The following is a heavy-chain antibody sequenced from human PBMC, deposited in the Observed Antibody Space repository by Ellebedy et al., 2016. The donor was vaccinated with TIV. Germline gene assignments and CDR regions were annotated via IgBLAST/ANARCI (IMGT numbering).Heavy chain of an antibody. D-gene: IGHD5-18*01. V-gene: IGHV3-48*03. J-gene: IGHJ6*02. CDR1: GFTFSSYE. CDR3: ARGEGNSYARPGYYGMDV. Sequence: PGGSLRLSCAASGFTFSSYEMNWVRQAPGKGLEWVSYISSSGSTIYYADSVKGRFTIYRDNAKNSLYLQMNSLRAEDTAVYYCARGEGNSYARPGYYGMDVWGQGTTVTVSS. CDR2: ISSSGSTI.